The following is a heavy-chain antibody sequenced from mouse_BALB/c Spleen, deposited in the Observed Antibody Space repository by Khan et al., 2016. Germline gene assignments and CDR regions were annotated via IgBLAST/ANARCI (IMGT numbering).Heavy chain of an antibody. D-gene: IGHD3-1*01. J-gene: IGHJ4*01. V-gene: IGHV1-84*02. CDR3: ARQLGLRAMDY. Sequence: QVQLKESGPELVKPGASVKISCKASGYTFTDYYINWVKQKPGQGLEWIGWIYPGSGNTKYNEKFKGKATLTVDTSSSTAYMQLSSLTSEDTAVYFCARQLGLRAMDYWGQGTSVTVSS. CDR1: GYTFTDYY. CDR2: IYPGSGNT.